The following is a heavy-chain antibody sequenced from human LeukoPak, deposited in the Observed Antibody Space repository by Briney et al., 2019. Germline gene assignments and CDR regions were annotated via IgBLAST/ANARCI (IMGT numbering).Heavy chain of an antibody. J-gene: IGHJ4*02. CDR1: GFTFSSYA. Sequence: GGSLRLSCAASGFTFSSYAMSWVRQAPGKGPEWVSAISGSGGSTYYADSVKGRFTISRDNSKNTLYLQMNSLRAEDTAVYYCAKDRLGNYGSGSSFDYWGQGTLVTVSS. V-gene: IGHV3-23*01. CDR2: ISGSGGST. D-gene: IGHD3-10*01. CDR3: AKDRLGNYGSGSSFDY.